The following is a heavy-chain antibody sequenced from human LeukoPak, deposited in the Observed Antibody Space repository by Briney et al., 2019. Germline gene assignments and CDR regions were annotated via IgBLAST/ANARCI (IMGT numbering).Heavy chain of an antibody. CDR3: ARGMVYAMGMRILVY. D-gene: IGHD2-8*01. CDR1: GFTFSSYW. Sequence: GGSLRLSSAASGFTFSSYWMSWVRQAPGKGLEWVANIKQDGSEKYYVDSVKGRFTISRDNAKNSLYLQMNSLRAEDTAVYYCARGMVYAMGMRILVYWGQGTLVTVSS. CDR2: IKQDGSEK. V-gene: IGHV3-7*04. J-gene: IGHJ4*02.